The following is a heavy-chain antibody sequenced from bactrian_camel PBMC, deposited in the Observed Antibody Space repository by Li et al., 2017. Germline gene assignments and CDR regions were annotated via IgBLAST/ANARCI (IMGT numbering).Heavy chain of an antibody. V-gene: IGHV3S63*01. D-gene: IGHD5*01. Sequence: HVQLVESGGGSVQAGGSLTLSCVATEYTYNSYCMAWFRQSPHTSWLERERVARIGIDGTTTYAASVRGRFTISRDDAEHTLYLQMNDLKPEDTAVYYCAADPKFTEYTGVEYNHWGQGTQVTVS. CDR2: IGIDGTT. CDR1: EYTYNSYC. CDR3: AADPKFTEYTGVEYNH. J-gene: IGHJ4*01.